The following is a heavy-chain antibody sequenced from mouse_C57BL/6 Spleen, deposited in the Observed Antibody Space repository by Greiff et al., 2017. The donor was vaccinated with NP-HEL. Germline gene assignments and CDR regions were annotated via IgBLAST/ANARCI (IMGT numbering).Heavy chain of an antibody. CDR1: GFTFSSYG. V-gene: IGHV5-6*01. Sequence: EVQVVESGGDLVKPGGSLKLSCAASGFTFSSYGMSWVRQTPDKRLEWVATISSGGSYTYYPDSVKGRFTISRDNAKNTLYLQMSSLKSEDTAMYYCARRGYGNYEDYYAMDYWGQGTSVTVSS. CDR2: ISSGGSYT. J-gene: IGHJ4*01. CDR3: ARRGYGNYEDYYAMDY. D-gene: IGHD2-10*02.